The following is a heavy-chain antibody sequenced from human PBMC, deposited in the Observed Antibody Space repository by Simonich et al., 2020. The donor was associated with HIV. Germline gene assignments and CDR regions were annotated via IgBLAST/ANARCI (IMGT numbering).Heavy chain of an antibody. D-gene: IGHD6-6*01. CDR2: INHSGST. Sequence: QALLKQWGTGLLKPSEPLSLTCAVYAGSFSCHYWSWIRQFPGKGLEWIAEINHSGSTIYSPSLKRRVTISVDPSKNQFSRKLSSVTAADTAVYYCARQSLAARLFDDWGQGTLVTVSS. CDR1: AGSFSCHY. CDR3: ARQSLAARLFDD. J-gene: IGHJ4*02. V-gene: IGHV4-34*01.